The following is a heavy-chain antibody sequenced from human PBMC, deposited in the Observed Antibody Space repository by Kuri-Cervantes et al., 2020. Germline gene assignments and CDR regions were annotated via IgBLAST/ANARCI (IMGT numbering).Heavy chain of an antibody. J-gene: IGHJ4*02. CDR1: GGSISSSN. CDR2: ISSSSSYI. V-gene: IGHV3-21*01. Sequence: ETLSLTCAVSGGSISSSNWWSWVRQPPGKGLEWVSSISSSSSYIYYADSVKGRFTISRDNAKNSLYLQMNSLRAEDTAVYYCARRSGGGGSYDYWGQGTLVTVSS. D-gene: IGHD3-10*01. CDR3: ARRSGGGGSYDY.